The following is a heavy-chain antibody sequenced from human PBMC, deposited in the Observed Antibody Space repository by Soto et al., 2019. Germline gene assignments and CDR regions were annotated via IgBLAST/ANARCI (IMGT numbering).Heavy chain of an antibody. CDR3: ARVNYDFWSGPAPYYYYYGMDV. V-gene: IGHV4-59*01. CDR2: IYYSGST. J-gene: IGHJ6*02. CDR1: GGSTSSYY. D-gene: IGHD3-3*01. Sequence: PSETLSLTCTVSGGSTSSYYWSWIRQPPGKGLEWIGYIYYSGSTNYNPSLKSRVTISVDTSKNQFSLKLSSVTAADTAVYYRARVNYDFWSGPAPYYYYYGMDVWGQGTTVTVSS.